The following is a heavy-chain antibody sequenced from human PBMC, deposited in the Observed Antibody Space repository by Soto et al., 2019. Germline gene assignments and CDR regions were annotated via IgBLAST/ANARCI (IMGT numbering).Heavy chain of an antibody. CDR2: NYYNGSP. Sequence: QVQLQESGPGLVKPSETLSLTCTVSGNSIRSYYWSWLRQPPGKGLEWIGDNYYNGSPNYNPSLKSRVTISVDTSKNQFSLKVNSVTAADTAVYYCARVRRIPMVRGLISLFDYWGQGNLVTVSS. CDR1: GNSIRSYY. CDR3: ARVRRIPMVRGLISLFDY. V-gene: IGHV4-59*01. J-gene: IGHJ4*02. D-gene: IGHD3-10*01.